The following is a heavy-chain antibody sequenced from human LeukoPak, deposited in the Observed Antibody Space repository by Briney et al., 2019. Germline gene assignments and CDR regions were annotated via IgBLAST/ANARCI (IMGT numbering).Heavy chain of an antibody. J-gene: IGHJ4*02. V-gene: IGHV4-59*01. CDR2: IYYSGST. Sequence: SETLSHTCTVSGGSISSYYWSWIRQPPGKGLEWIGYIYYSGSTNYNPSLKSRVTISVDTSKNQFSLKLSSVTAADTAVYYCARARWGDGYNPTFDYWGQGTLVTVSS. CDR3: ARARWGDGYNPTFDY. D-gene: IGHD5-24*01. CDR1: GGSISSYY.